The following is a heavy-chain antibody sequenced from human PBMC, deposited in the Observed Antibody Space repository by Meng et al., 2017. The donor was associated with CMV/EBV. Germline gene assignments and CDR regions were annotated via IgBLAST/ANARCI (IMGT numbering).Heavy chain of an antibody. V-gene: IGHV5-51*01. Sequence: GESLKISCKGSGYSFTSYWIGWVRQMPGKGLEWMGIIYPGDSDTRYSPSFQGQVTISADKSISTAYLQWSSLKASDTAMYYCARFGKAPNRYYYYYGMDVWGQGTTVTVSS. CDR3: ARFGKAPNRYYYYYGMDV. J-gene: IGHJ6*02. CDR1: GYSFTSYW. D-gene: IGHD3-10*01. CDR2: IYPGDSDT.